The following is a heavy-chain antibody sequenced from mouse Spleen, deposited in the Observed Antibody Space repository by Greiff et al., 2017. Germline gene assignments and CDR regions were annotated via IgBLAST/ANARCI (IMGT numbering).Heavy chain of an antibody. CDR3: ARHRDYDPYYAMDY. J-gene: IGHJ4*01. CDR2: IWSDGST. V-gene: IGHV2-6-1*01. CDR1: GFSLTSYG. Sequence: VKLMESGPGLVAPSQSLSITCTVSGFSLTSYGVHWVRQPPGKGLEWLVVIWSDGSTTYNSALKSRLSISKDNSKSQVFLKMNSLQTDDTAMYYCARHRDYDPYYAMDYWGQGTSVTVSS. D-gene: IGHD2-4*01.